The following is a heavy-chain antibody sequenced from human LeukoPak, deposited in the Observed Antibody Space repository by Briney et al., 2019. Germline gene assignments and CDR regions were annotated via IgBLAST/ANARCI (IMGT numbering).Heavy chain of an antibody. J-gene: IGHJ4*02. V-gene: IGHV4-34*01. D-gene: IGHD3-9*01. CDR2: INHSGST. CDR1: GGSFSGYY. CDR3: ARGAHYYDILTGYPRPQYYFDY. Sequence: SETLSLTCAVYGGSFSGYYWSWIRQPPGRGLEWIGEINHSGSTNYNPSPKSRVTISVDTSKNQFSLKLSSVTAADTAVYYCARGAHYYDILTGYPRPQYYFDYWGQGTLVTVSS.